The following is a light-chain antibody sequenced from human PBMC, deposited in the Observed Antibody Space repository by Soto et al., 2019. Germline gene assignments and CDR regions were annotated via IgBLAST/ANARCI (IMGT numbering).Light chain of an antibody. J-gene: IGLJ1*01. CDR2: EVT. CDR3: TSFTTSKTYI. CDR1: SSDIGSYDR. Sequence: QSVLTQPPSVSGSPGQSVTISCTGTSSDIGSYDRVSWYQQPPGTAPRLMIYEVTNRPSGAPDRFSGSKSGNTASLTISGLQPDDDTDYYCTSFTTSKTYIFGTGTKVTVL. V-gene: IGLV2-18*02.